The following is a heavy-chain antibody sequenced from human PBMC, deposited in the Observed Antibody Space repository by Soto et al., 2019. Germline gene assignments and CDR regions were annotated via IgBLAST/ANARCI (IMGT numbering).Heavy chain of an antibody. CDR2: IDTSDSYT. CDR1: GYSFTSYW. Sequence: PGEALKISWKGSGYSFTSYWISWVRQMPGKGLELMVMIDTSDSYTKYSPYFQGHVTISADKSISTAYLQWSSLKASDTAMYYCATYFTGFNLMHXWGQGTTVTVS. CDR3: ATYFTGFNLMHX. D-gene: IGHD3-10*01. V-gene: IGHV5-10-1*01. J-gene: IGHJ6*02.